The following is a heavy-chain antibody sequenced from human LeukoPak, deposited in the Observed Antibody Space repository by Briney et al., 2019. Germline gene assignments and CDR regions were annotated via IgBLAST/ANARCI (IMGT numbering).Heavy chain of an antibody. J-gene: IGHJ5*02. CDR1: GYTFTGYY. V-gene: IGHV1-2*02. CDR2: INPNSGGT. Sequence: ASVKVSCKGSGYTFTGYYMHWVRQAPGQGLEWMGWINPNSGGTNYAQKFQGRVTMTRDTSISTAYMELSRLRSDDTAVCYCARGPIGGVVLGTALGYFDPWGQGTLVTVSS. CDR3: ARGPIGGVVLGTALGYFDP. D-gene: IGHD2-21*02.